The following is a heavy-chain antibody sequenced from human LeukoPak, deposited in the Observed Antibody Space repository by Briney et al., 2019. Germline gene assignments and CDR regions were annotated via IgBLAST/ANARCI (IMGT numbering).Heavy chain of an antibody. J-gene: IGHJ3*02. V-gene: IGHV3-13*01. CDR3: ARVSGSTGYDAFDI. D-gene: IGHD1-26*01. CDR1: GFTFSSYD. Sequence: GGSLRLSCAASGFTFSSYDMHWVRQATGKGLEWVSAIGTAGDTYYPGSVKGRFTISRENAKNSLYPQMNSLRAGDTAVYYCARVSGSTGYDAFDIWGQGTMVTVSS. CDR2: IGTAGDT.